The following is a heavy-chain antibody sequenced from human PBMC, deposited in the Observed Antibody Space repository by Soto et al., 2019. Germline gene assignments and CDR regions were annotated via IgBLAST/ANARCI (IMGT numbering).Heavy chain of an antibody. CDR1: GFTFDDYA. V-gene: IGHV3-9*01. CDR2: ISWNSGSI. J-gene: IGHJ4*02. Sequence: GGSLRLSCAASGFTFDDYAMHWVRQAPGKGLEWVSGISWNSGSIGYADSVKGRFTISRDNAKNSLYLQMNSLRAEDTALYYCAKVTRYCSSTSCYGYFDYWGQGTLVTVSS. CDR3: AKVTRYCSSTSCYGYFDY. D-gene: IGHD2-2*01.